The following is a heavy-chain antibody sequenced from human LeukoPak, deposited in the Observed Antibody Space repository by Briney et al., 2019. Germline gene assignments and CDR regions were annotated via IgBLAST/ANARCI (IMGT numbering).Heavy chain of an antibody. CDR3: ARTIAASGAVGVLFDP. Sequence: ASVKVSCKASGYTFTSYAMNWVRQAPGQGLEWMGWINTNTGNPTYAQGFTGRFVFSLDTSVSTAYLQISSLKAEDTAVYYCARTIAASGAVGVLFDPWGQGTLVTVSS. V-gene: IGHV7-4-1*02. CDR1: GYTFTSYA. CDR2: INTNTGNP. J-gene: IGHJ5*02. D-gene: IGHD6-13*01.